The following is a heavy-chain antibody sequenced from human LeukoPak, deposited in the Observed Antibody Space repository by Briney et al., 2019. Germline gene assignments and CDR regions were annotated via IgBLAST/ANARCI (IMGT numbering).Heavy chain of an antibody. Sequence: SGGSLRLSCAASGFTFSSYSMNWVRQAPGKGLEWVSSISSSSSYIYYADSVKGRFTISRDNAKNSLYLQMNSLRAEDTALYYCATSDDSSGSDWGQGTLVTVSS. D-gene: IGHD3-22*01. J-gene: IGHJ4*02. CDR3: ATSDDSSGSD. CDR2: ISSSSSYI. V-gene: IGHV3-21*01. CDR1: GFTFSSYS.